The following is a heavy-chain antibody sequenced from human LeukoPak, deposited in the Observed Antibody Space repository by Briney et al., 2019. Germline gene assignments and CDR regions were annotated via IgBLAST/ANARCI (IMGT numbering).Heavy chain of an antibody. D-gene: IGHD3-22*01. Sequence: GGSLRLSCAASGFTFSSYAMSWVRQAPGEGLEWVSAISGSGGSTYYADSVKGRFTISRDNSKNTLYLQMNSLRAEDTAVYYCAKDHGAYYYDSSGDCYVSYLFDYWGQGTLVTVSS. J-gene: IGHJ4*02. CDR2: ISGSGGST. V-gene: IGHV3-23*01. CDR3: AKDHGAYYYDSSGDCYVSYLFDY. CDR1: GFTFSSYA.